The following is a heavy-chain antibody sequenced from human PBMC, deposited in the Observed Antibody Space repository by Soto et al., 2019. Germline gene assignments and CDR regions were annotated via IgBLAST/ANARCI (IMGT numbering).Heavy chain of an antibody. V-gene: IGHV1-69*13. CDR3: ARGNALDI. J-gene: IGHJ6*02. CDR1: GGTFSSFA. CDR2: TIPILGTA. Sequence: GASVKVSCKASGGTFSSFAINWVRQAPGQGPEWMGGTIPILGTANYAQKFQGRVTIIADETTNTASLELTSLRSEDTAVYYCARGNALDIWGQGTKVTVSS.